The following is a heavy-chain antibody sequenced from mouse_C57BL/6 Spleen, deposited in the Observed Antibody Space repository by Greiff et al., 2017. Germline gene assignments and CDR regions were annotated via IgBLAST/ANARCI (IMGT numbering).Heavy chain of an antibody. Sequence: EVQLQQSGPELVKPGASVKISCKASGYTFTDYYMNWVKQSHGKSLEWIGDINPNNGGTSYNQKFKGKATLTVDKSSSTAYMELRSLTSEDSAVYYCARWGDGNVFFAYWGQGTLVTVSA. J-gene: IGHJ3*01. CDR3: ARWGDGNVFFAY. V-gene: IGHV1-26*01. CDR2: INPNNGGT. D-gene: IGHD2-1*01. CDR1: GYTFTDYY.